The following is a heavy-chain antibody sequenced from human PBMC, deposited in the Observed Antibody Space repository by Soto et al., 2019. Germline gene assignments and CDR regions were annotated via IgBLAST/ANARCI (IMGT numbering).Heavy chain of an antibody. CDR1: GFTFSSYA. Sequence: EVQLLESGGGLVQPGGSLRLSCAASGFTFSSYAMSWVRQAPGKGLEWVSAISDDSTYYADAVKGRSTISRDNSKNTRYQQMNSLRAEDTAVYYCAKNYGGGYYYGMDVWGQGTTVTVSS. CDR3: AKNYGGGYYYGMDV. V-gene: IGHV3-23*01. D-gene: IGHD4-17*01. CDR2: ISDDST. J-gene: IGHJ6*02.